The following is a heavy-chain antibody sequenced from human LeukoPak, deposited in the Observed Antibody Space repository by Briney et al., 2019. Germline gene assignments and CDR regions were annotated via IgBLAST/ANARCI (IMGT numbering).Heavy chain of an antibody. CDR2: VSSGHHA. V-gene: IGHV3-13*01. J-gene: IGHJ4*02. CDR3: VREARGYHYTYFDY. Sequence: GGSLRLSCTASGFTLGGHDMHWVRQTTREGLEWGAAVSSGHHAFYGGSGEGRFTVSREDGKKSLYLQMNSLRAGATAVYYCVREARGYHYTYFDYWGQGSLVTVSS. CDR1: GFTLGGHD. D-gene: IGHD5-18*01.